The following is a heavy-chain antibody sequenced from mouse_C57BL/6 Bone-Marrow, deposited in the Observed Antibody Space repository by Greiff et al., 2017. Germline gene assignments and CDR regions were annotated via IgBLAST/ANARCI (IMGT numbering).Heavy chain of an antibody. D-gene: IGHD2-1*01. Sequence: EVQLQQSVAELVRPGASVKLSCTASGFNINNSSMHWVKQRPEQGLEWIGRIDPANGNTKYAPKFQGKATITADPTSNTAYLQLSSLTSEDTAIYYSARKTGNVDYWGQGTTLTVSS. CDR1: GFNINNSS. J-gene: IGHJ2*01. CDR3: ARKTGNVDY. V-gene: IGHV14-3*01. CDR2: IDPANGNT.